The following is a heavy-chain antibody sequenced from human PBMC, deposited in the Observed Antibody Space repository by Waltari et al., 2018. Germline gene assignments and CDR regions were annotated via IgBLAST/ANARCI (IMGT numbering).Heavy chain of an antibody. D-gene: IGHD3-10*01. CDR2: IWDDGSNK. J-gene: IGHJ6*02. CDR3: ARGRYYGSGSMDV. CDR1: GFTFSSYG. Sequence: QVQLVESGGGVVQPGRSLRLSCAASGFTFSSYGMHWVRQAPGKGMEWVAVIWDDGSNKYYADSVKGRFTNSRDNSKNTLYLQMNSLRAEDTAVYYCARGRYYGSGSMDVWGQGTTVTVSS. V-gene: IGHV3-33*01.